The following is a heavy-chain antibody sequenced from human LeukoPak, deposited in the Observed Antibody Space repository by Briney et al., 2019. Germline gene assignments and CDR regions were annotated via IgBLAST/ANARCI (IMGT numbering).Heavy chain of an antibody. Sequence: GGSLRLSCAASGFTFSSYAMSWVRQAPGKGLEWVSAISGSGGSTYYADSVKGRFTISRDNSKNTLYLQMNSLRAEDTAVYYYAKGRVTIFGVVPLDYYYMDVWGKGTTVTVSS. CDR2: ISGSGGST. V-gene: IGHV3-23*01. J-gene: IGHJ6*03. D-gene: IGHD3-3*01. CDR3: AKGRVTIFGVVPLDYYYMDV. CDR1: GFTFSSYA.